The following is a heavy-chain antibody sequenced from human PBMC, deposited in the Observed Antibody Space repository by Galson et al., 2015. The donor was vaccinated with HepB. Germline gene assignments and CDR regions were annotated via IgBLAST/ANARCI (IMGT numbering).Heavy chain of an antibody. CDR3: AKREARNSGPFDL. CDR1: GFTFSSYG. Sequence: SLRLSCAASGFTFSSYGMHWVRQAPGQGLEWVTYITYDGSDQNYARSVKGRFTISRDNSESMLYLQMDSLRAEDTAVYHCAKREARNSGPFDLWGQGALVTVSS. CDR2: ITYDGSDQ. J-gene: IGHJ4*02. D-gene: IGHD6-19*01. V-gene: IGHV3-30*18.